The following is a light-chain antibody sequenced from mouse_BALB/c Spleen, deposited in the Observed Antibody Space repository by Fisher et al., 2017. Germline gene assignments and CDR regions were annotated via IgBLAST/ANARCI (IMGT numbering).Light chain of an antibody. CDR2: LTS. Sequence: IVLTQTTAIMAASPGEKVTMTCSASSSVSYMYWYQQKPRSSPKPWIYLTSNLASGVPARFSGSGSGTSYSPTISSMEAEDAATYYCQQWSSNPPITFGAGTKLELK. CDR3: QQWSSNPPIT. V-gene: IGKV4-68*01. J-gene: IGKJ5*01. CDR1: SSVSY.